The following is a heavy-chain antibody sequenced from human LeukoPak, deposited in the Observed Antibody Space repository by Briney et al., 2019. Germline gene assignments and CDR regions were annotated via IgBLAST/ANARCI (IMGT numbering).Heavy chain of an antibody. J-gene: IGHJ3*01. V-gene: IGHV3-7*05. CDR3: ERDIQLST. CDR2: IKQDGSEK. D-gene: IGHD5-18*01. CDR1: GVTFTSFW. Sequence: GGSLRLSCAASGVTFTSFWMSWVRQAPGKGLEWVAHIKQDGSEKYYVYSVTGLFTISRDNTQNSLYLHMYSLRAQHTALYYCERDIQLSTGGRGTMVTVSS.